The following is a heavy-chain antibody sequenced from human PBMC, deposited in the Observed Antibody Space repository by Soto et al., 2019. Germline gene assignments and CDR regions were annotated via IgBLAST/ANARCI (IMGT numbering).Heavy chain of an antibody. V-gene: IGHV4-61*01. CDR3: ARHRSQFFGLWFGEFYWFDP. Sequence: SETLSLTCTVSGGSVSSGSYYWSWIRQPPGKGLEWIGYIYYSGSTNYNPSLKSRVTISVDTSKNQFSLKLSSVTAADTAVYYCARHRSQFFGLWFGEFYWFDPWGQGTLVTVSS. CDR1: GGSVSSGSYY. D-gene: IGHD3-10*01. J-gene: IGHJ5*02. CDR2: IYYSGST.